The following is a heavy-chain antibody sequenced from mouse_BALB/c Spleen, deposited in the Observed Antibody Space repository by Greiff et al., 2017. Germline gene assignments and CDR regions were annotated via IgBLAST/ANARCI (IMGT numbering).Heavy chain of an antibody. V-gene: IGHV5-12-2*01. CDR3: ARTGYFDY. J-gene: IGHJ2*01. CDR2: ISNGGGST. D-gene: IGHD4-1*01. Sequence: EVQGVESGGGLVQPGGSLKLSCAASGFTFSSYTMSWVRQTPEKRLEWVAYISNGGGSTYYPDTVKGRFTISRDNAKNTLYLQMSSLKSEDTAMYYCARTGYFDYWGQGTTLTVSS. CDR1: GFTFSSYT.